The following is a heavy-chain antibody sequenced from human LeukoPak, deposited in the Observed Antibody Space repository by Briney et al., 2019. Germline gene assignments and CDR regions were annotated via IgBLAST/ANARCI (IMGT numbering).Heavy chain of an antibody. CDR3: ARLRGDRVHAFDI. Sequence: GGSLRLSRAGSGFIVSHNHMSGVRQAAGKGLEGVSVIYSGGSTYYADTVQGRRTISRHNSKNTVYLQMNSLRAVDMAVYYCARLRGDRVHAFDIWGQGTMVTVSS. J-gene: IGHJ3*02. CDR1: GFIVSHNH. D-gene: IGHD3-3*01. V-gene: IGHV3-53*04. CDR2: IYSGGST.